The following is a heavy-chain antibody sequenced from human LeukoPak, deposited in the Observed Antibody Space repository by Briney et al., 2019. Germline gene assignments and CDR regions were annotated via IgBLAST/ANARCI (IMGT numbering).Heavy chain of an antibody. V-gene: IGHV4-39*01. D-gene: IGHD4-17*01. CDR2: IYYSGST. Sequence: SETLSLTCTVSGDSLSSSSYYWGWIRHPPGKGLEWIGSIYYSGSTYYNPSLKSRVTISVDTSKNQFSLKVSSVTAADTAVYYCARQMVAYGDYVMDYWGQGNLVTVSS. CDR1: GDSLSSSSYY. CDR3: ARQMVAYGDYVMDY. J-gene: IGHJ4*02.